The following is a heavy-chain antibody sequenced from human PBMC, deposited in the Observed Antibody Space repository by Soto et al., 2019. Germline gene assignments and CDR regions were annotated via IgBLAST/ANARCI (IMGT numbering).Heavy chain of an antibody. CDR1: GGSISGYY. CDR3: ARGSGGLDAFDI. V-gene: IGHV4-59*01. CDR2: IYYSGST. Sequence: SETLSLTCTVSGGSISGYYWSWIRQPPGKGLEWIGYIYYSGSTNYNPSLKSRVTLSVDTSKSQFSLKLASLTAADTAVYYCARGSGGLDAFDIWGQGTMVTVSS. J-gene: IGHJ3*02.